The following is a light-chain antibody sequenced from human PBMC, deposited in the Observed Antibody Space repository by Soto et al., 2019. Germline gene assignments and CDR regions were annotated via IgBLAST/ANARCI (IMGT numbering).Light chain of an antibody. CDR2: GAS. J-gene: IGKJ5*01. CDR3: QQYGSSPLT. CDR1: QSVSSSY. V-gene: IGKV3-20*01. Sequence: SPGTLSLSPGERATLSCRASQSVSSSYLAWYQQKPGQAPRLLIYGASSRATGIPDRFSGSGSGTDFTLTISRLEPEDFAVYYCQQYGSSPLTYGQGTPVETK.